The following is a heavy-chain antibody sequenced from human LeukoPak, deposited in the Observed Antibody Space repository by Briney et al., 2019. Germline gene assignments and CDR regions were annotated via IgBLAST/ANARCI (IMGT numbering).Heavy chain of an antibody. CDR3: ASYFVGNGGRGY. D-gene: IGHD3-10*02. J-gene: IGHJ4*02. CDR2: VYDSWNN. CDR1: GGSINSRSHY. Sequence: PSETLSLTCIVSGGSINSRSHYWGWIRQPPGKGLEWLGSVYDSWNNYYNPSLESRITMSVDTSKNQYSLELSSVIAADTAVYYCASYFVGNGGRGYWGQGALVTVSS. V-gene: IGHV4-30-4*08.